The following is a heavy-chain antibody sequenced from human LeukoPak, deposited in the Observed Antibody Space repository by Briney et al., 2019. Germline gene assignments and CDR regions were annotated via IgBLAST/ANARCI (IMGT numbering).Heavy chain of an antibody. D-gene: IGHD3-16*01. CDR1: GFTFSESW. CDR2: MNQDGSEK. Sequence: GGSLRLSCAASGFTFSESWMSWVRQPPGNGMEWVAKMNQDGSEKDYVDSVKGRFTITRDNARKSLYLQMSSLRVEDTAVYYCATYSHWVAGDVWGQGTTVTVSS. V-gene: IGHV3-7*01. CDR3: ATYSHWVAGDV. J-gene: IGHJ6*02.